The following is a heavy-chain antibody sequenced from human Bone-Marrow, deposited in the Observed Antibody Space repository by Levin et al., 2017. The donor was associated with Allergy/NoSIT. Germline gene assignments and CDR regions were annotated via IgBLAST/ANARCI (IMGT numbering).Heavy chain of an antibody. CDR1: GFTVSSNY. D-gene: IGHD1-20*01. Sequence: GESLKISCAASGFTVSSNYMSWVRQAPGKGLEWVSVIYSGGATSYADSVKGRFTISRDNSKNTLYLQMNSLRAEDTAVYYCARNNWNYYYYGMDVWGQGTTVTVSS. CDR3: ARNNWNYYYYGMDV. J-gene: IGHJ6*02. V-gene: IGHV3-53*01. CDR2: IYSGGAT.